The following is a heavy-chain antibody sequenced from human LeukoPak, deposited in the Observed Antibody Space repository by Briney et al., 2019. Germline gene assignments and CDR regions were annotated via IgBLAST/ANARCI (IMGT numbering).Heavy chain of an antibody. J-gene: IGHJ4*02. CDR2: IHYSGST. Sequence: SETLSLTCTVSGGSISSSSYYWGWIRQPPGKGLEWIGSIHYSGSTYYNPSLKSRVTISVDTSKNQFSLKLSSVTAADTAVYYCARSDYGYYFDYWGQGTLVTVSS. CDR3: ARSDYGYYFDY. V-gene: IGHV4-39*07. D-gene: IGHD4-17*01. CDR1: GGSISSSSYY.